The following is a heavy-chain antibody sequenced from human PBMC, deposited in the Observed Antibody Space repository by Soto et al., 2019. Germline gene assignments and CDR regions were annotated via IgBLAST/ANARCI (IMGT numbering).Heavy chain of an antibody. CDR1: GYTYTSYA. D-gene: IGHD3-22*01. CDR2: INAGNGKT. V-gene: IGHV1-3*01. Sequence: ASVKVSCKASGYTYTSYAIHWVRQAHGQRLDWMGWINAGNGKTKYSQKFQGRVTITRDTSASTAYMELSSLRSEDTAVYYCARATPSYDSSGYYPPCVDYWGQGTLVTVSS. J-gene: IGHJ4*02. CDR3: ARATPSYDSSGYYPPCVDY.